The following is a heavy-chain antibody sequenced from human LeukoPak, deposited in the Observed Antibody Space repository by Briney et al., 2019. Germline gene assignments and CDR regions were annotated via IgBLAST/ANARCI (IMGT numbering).Heavy chain of an antibody. Sequence: GGSLRLSCAASGFTFSSYAMSWVRQAPGKGLEWVANIDQDGSEKYYVDSVKGRFTISRDNAKNSLYLQMNSLRAEDTAVYYCARETYYFDTGAYYLYWGQGTLVTVSS. CDR2: IDQDGSEK. CDR3: ARETYYFDTGAYYLY. CDR1: GFTFSSYA. V-gene: IGHV3-7*01. J-gene: IGHJ4*02. D-gene: IGHD3-22*01.